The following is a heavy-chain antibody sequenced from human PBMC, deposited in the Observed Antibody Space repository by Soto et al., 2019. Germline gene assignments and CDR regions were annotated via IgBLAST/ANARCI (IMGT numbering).Heavy chain of an antibody. V-gene: IGHV1-2*04. CDR2: TNPSTGGT. CDR1: GYSFIDYY. D-gene: IGHD3-22*01. CDR3: ARSEGDSSVWFDT. Sequence: QVQLVQSGAEVKKPGASVKVSCKGSGYSFIDYYIHWVRQAPGQGLEWMGWTNPSTGGTNYAKKFQGWVTMTRDTPISTAYMEVNRLRSDDTAVYYCARSEGDSSVWFDTWGHGTLVTVSS. J-gene: IGHJ5*01.